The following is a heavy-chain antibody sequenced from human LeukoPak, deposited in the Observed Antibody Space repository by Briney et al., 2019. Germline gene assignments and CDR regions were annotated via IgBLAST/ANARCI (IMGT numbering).Heavy chain of an antibody. CDR2: IIPIFGTA. J-gene: IGHJ5*02. CDR3: AREPSIQLWFPSSNWFDP. D-gene: IGHD5-18*01. CDR1: GGTFSSYA. V-gene: IGHV1-69*13. Sequence: EASVKVSCKASGGTFSSYAISWVRQAPGQGLEWMGGIIPIFGTANYAQKFQGRVTITADESTSTAYMELSSLRSEDTAVYYCAREPSIQLWFPSSNWFDPWGQGTLVTVSS.